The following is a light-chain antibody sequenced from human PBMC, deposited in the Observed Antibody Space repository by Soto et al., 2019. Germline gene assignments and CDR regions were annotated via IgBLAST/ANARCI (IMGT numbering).Light chain of an antibody. CDR3: HKYKNWPPHT. CDR2: DAS. Sequence: SPFAVSVSPGERATLSCSASQTIGSNLAWYQQKPGQPPRLLIYDASTRATDIPPRFSGSGSGTEFTLTITSLQYEDFAVYYCHKYKNWPPHTFAGGTKVDIK. CDR1: QTIGSN. V-gene: IGKV3-15*01. J-gene: IGKJ4*01.